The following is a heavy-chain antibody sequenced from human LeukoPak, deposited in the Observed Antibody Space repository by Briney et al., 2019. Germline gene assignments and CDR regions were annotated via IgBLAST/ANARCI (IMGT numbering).Heavy chain of an antibody. J-gene: IGHJ6*02. CDR2: IIPILGIA. V-gene: IGHV1-69*04. CDR1: GGTXSSYA. CDR3: ARMEVTMTQYGMDV. Sequence: SVKVSCKASGGTXSSYAISGVRQAPGQGLEWMGRIIPILGIANYAQKFQGRVTITADKSTSTAYMELSSLRSEDTAVYYCARMEVTMTQYGMDVWGQGTTVTVSS. D-gene: IGHD3-22*01.